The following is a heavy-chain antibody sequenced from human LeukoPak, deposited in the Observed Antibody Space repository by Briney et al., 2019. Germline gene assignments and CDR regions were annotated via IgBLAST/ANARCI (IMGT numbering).Heavy chain of an antibody. CDR3: AGVRLGSSGFSEYFEH. Sequence: PSETLSLTCGVTGGSISNNWWTWVRQPPGKGLEWIGEISQSARTNYNPSLKSRVTMSIDKSRNQFSPRMTSVTAADTAVYYCAGVRLGSSGFSEYFEHWGQGTLVTVSS. V-gene: IGHV4-4*02. CDR1: GGSISNNW. J-gene: IGHJ1*01. CDR2: ISQSART. D-gene: IGHD3-22*01.